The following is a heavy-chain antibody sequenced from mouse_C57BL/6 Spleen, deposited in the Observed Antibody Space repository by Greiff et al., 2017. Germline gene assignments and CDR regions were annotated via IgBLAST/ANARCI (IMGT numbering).Heavy chain of an antibody. CDR2: IDPETGGT. CDR1: GYTFTDYE. V-gene: IGHV1-15*01. CDR3: TREGKGTPSGFDY. J-gene: IGHJ2*01. Sequence: QVQLQQSGAELVRPGASVTLSCKASGYTFTDYEMHWVKQTPVHGLEWIGAIDPETGGTAYNQKFKGKAILTADKSSSTAYMELRSLTSEDSAVYYCTREGKGTPSGFDYWGQGTTLTVSS. D-gene: IGHD2-10*02.